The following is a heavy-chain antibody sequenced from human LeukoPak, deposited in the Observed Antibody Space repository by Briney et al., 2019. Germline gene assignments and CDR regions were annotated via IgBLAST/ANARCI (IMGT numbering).Heavy chain of an antibody. V-gene: IGHV1-2*02. J-gene: IGHJ4*02. Sequence: ASVKVSCKASGYTFTGYYMHWVRQAPGQGLEWMGWINPNNGGTNYAQKFQGRFTLTRDTSISTAYMELSRLRSDDTAVYYCARDREDILTGYDYWGQGTLVTVSS. CDR2: INPNNGGT. CDR1: GYTFTGYY. D-gene: IGHD3-9*01. CDR3: ARDREDILTGYDY.